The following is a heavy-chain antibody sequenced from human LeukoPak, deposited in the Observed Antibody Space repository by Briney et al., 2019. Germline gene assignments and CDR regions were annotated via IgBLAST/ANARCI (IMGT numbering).Heavy chain of an antibody. V-gene: IGHV4-34*01. D-gene: IGHD2-15*01. J-gene: IGHJ5*02. CDR1: GGSFSGYY. CDR3: ARRPAATRTNWFDP. Sequence: PSETLSLTCALYGGSFSGYYWSWIRQPPGKWREWIGEINHSGRTNYNPSFKGRVPISVNTPKNQISLKLASVTAADTAVYYCARRPAATRTNWFDPWGQGTLVTVSS. CDR2: INHSGRT.